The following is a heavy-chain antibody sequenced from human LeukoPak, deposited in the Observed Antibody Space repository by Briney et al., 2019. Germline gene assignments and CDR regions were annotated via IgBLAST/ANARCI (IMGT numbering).Heavy chain of an antibody. CDR1: GFTFSSYG. CDR2: IWYDGSNK. V-gene: IGHV3-33*08. J-gene: IGHJ6*03. CDR3: ARDRFGQAAGYYYYYMDV. D-gene: IGHD6-13*01. Sequence: GGSLRLSCAASGFTFSSYGMHWVRQAPGKGLEWVAVIWYDGSNKYYADSVKGRFTISRDNSKNTLYLQMNSLRAEDTAVYYCARDRFGQAAGYYYYYMDVWGKGTTVTVSS.